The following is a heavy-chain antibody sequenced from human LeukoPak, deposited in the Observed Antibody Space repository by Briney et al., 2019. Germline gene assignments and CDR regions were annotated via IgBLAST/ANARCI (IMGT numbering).Heavy chain of an antibody. CDR3: ARGVGGGNLGDY. J-gene: IGHJ4*02. V-gene: IGHV3-33*08. D-gene: IGHD4-23*01. Sequence: GGSLRLSCAASGFTFSNYGMHWVRQAPGKGLEWVAVIWYDGSNKYYADSVKGRFTISRDNSKNTLYLQMNSLRAEDTAVYYCARGVGGGNLGDYWGQGTLVTVSS. CDR2: IWYDGSNK. CDR1: GFTFSNYG.